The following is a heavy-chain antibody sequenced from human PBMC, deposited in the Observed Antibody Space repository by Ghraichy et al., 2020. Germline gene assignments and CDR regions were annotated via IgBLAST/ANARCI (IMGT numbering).Heavy chain of an antibody. D-gene: IGHD3-3*01. CDR2: INGDGSYT. J-gene: IGHJ3*02. CDR1: GFIFSDSW. Sequence: GESLNISCAASGFIFSDSWMHWVRQGPEKGLVWVSRINGDGSYTSYADSVKGRFTISRDNAANTLYLQMNSLRAEDTAIYYCARGIFGVARGAFDIWGQGTMVTVSS. CDR3: ARGIFGVARGAFDI. V-gene: IGHV3-74*01.